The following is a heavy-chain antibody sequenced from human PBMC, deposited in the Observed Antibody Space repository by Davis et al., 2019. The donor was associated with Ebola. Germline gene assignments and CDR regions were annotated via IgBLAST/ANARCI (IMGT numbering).Heavy chain of an antibody. CDR1: GGSFSGYY. V-gene: IGHV4-34*01. CDR2: IYYSGST. D-gene: IGHD3-22*01. J-gene: IGHJ4*02. Sequence: MPSETLSLTCAVYGGSFSGYYWSWIRQHPGKGLEWIGYIYYSGSTYYNPSLKSRVTISVDTSKNQFSLKLSSVTAADTAVYYCARHAPSVTMTVVGNVDSWGQGTLVTVSS. CDR3: ARHAPSVTMTVVGNVDS.